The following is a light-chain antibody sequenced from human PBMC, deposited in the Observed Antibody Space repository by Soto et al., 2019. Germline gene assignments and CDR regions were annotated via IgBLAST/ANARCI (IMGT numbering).Light chain of an antibody. CDR2: GAS. J-gene: IGKJ1*01. CDR3: QHYNNWPRT. Sequence: EIVITQSPATLSVSPGERATLSCRASQSISSNLAWYQQKPGQAPRLLIYGASTRPTGIPARFSGSRSGTEFTLPISSLQSEDFAVYYCQHYNNWPRTFGQGTKVEIK. CDR1: QSISSN. V-gene: IGKV3-15*01.